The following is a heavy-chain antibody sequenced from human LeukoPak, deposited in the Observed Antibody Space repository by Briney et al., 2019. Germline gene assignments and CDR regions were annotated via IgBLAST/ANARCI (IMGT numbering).Heavy chain of an antibody. D-gene: IGHD5-24*01. CDR2: IYNSGST. J-gene: IGHJ4*02. Sequence: PSGTLSLTCTVSGGPISSYYWSWIRQPPGKGLEWIGYIYNSGSTKYNPSPKSRVTISVDTSKNQISLKLSSVTAADTAVYYCARGARDGYNLEPFENRGQGTLVTVSS. V-gene: IGHV4-59*08. CDR1: GGPISSYY. CDR3: ARGARDGYNLEPFEN.